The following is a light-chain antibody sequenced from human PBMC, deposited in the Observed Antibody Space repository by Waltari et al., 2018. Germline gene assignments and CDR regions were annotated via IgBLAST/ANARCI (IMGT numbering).Light chain of an antibody. CDR1: QSISSY. Sequence: DIQMTQSPSSLSASVGDRVTITCRASQSISSYLNWYQQKPGKAPKLLIYPASSVQSGVPSRFSGSGSGTDFTLTISSLQPEDFATYYCQQSYSTPSTFGQGTKLEIK. J-gene: IGKJ2*02. CDR2: PAS. V-gene: IGKV1-39*01. CDR3: QQSYSTPST.